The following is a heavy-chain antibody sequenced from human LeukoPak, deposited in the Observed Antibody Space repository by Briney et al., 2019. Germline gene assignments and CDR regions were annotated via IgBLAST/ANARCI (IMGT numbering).Heavy chain of an antibody. CDR2: IYHSGIT. J-gene: IGHJ4*02. CDR1: GYSISSGYY. D-gene: IGHD3-22*01. V-gene: IGHV4-38-2*02. Sequence: PSETLSLTCTVSGYSISSGYYWGWIRQPPGKGLEWIGSIYHSGITYYNPSLKSRVTISVDTPKNQFSLKVSSLTAADTAVYYCARMMDYYDRDGYPPPAAADYWGQGTLVTVSS. CDR3: ARMMDYYDRDGYPPPAAADY.